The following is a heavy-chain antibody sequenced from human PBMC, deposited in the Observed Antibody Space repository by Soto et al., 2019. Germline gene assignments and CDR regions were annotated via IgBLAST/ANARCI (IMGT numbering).Heavy chain of an antibody. J-gene: IGHJ4*02. CDR2: ISWNGASI. CDR3: ANLPLYGSGFDC. V-gene: IGHV3-9*01. CDR1: GFTFDDYA. D-gene: IGHD3-10*01. Sequence: EVQLVESGGGLVQPGRSLRLSCAASGFTFDDYAIHWVRQAPGRGLEGVAGISWNGASIGYADSVKGRFTISRDNAKHSLHLQMNSLRSEDTALYYCANLPLYGSGFDCWGQGTLVTVYS.